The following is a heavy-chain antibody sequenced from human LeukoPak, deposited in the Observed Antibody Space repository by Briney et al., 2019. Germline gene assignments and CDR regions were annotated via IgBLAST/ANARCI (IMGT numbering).Heavy chain of an antibody. CDR3: ARDLWIAAAGRVAFDI. D-gene: IGHD6-13*01. CDR2: IYTSGST. Sequence: PSETLSLTCTVSGGSISSYYWSWIRQPAGKGLEWIGRIYTSGSTNYNPSLKSRVTMSVDTSKNQFSLKLSSVTAANTAVYYCARDLWIAAAGRVAFDIWGQGTMFTVSS. J-gene: IGHJ3*02. CDR1: GGSISSYY. V-gene: IGHV4-4*07.